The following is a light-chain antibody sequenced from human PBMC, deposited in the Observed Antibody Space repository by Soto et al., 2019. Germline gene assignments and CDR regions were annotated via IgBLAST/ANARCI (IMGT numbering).Light chain of an antibody. V-gene: IGLV2-14*01. CDR2: DVS. Sequence: QSVLTQPASVSGPPGQAIAISCTGTSSDIGSYNSVSWYQQHPGKAPKLMIYDVSNRPSGVSDRFSGSKSGNTASLTISGLQAEDEADYYCKSFTTSTTYVFGTGTKVTVL. CDR1: SSDIGSYNS. J-gene: IGLJ1*01. CDR3: KSFTTSTTYV.